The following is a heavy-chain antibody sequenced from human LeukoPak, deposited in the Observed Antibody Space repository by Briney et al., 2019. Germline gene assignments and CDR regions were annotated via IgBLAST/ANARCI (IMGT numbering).Heavy chain of an antibody. Sequence: GGSLRLSCAASRFTFSSYAMNWVRQAPGKGLEWVSVISSSGGTTYYSDSVKGRFIISRDNSENTLYLQMNSLRAEDTAVYYCAKAGIAVPATPEYCGQGTQVTVSS. CDR2: ISSSGGTT. CDR3: AKAGIAVPATPEY. CDR1: RFTFSSYA. J-gene: IGHJ4*02. V-gene: IGHV3-23*01. D-gene: IGHD6-19*01.